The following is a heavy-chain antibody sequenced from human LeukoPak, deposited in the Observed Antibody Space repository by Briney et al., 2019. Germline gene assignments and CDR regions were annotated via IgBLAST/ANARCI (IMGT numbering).Heavy chain of an antibody. V-gene: IGHV4-38-2*01. D-gene: IGHD3-10*01. CDR1: GYSISSGYY. Sequence: SETLSLTCAVSGYSISSGYYWGWIRQPPGKGREYIGTIYHSGSTYYNPSLKSRVTISVDTSKNHFSLKLSSVTAADTAVYYCASGPYGSGSKIDYWGQGTLVTVSS. CDR2: IYHSGST. CDR3: ASGPYGSGSKIDY. J-gene: IGHJ4*02.